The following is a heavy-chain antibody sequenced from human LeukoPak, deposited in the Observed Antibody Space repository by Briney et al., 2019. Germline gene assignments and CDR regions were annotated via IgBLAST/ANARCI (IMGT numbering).Heavy chain of an antibody. CDR3: ARARPTTTAFHV. Sequence: TSVKVSCKNSGNTFSSNILNWVRQAPGQRLDWMGWINAGNGNTKYSEKFQGRVTITRDTSASTVYMEMSSLRSEDTAVYYCARARPTTTAFHVWGQGTMVTVS. J-gene: IGHJ3*01. CDR2: INAGNGNT. CDR1: GNTFSSNI. D-gene: IGHD1-14*01. V-gene: IGHV1-3*01.